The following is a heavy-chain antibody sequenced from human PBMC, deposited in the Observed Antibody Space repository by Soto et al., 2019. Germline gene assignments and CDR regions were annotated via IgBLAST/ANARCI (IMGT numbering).Heavy chain of an antibody. Sequence: GGSLRLSCAASGFAFSNAWINWVRQAPGKGLEWVGRIKSKGHGGTTDFAAPVRGRFAISRDDSRNLLYMQMNSLNTEDTAVYYCTTDSYTSVIVVRFDYWGHGTLVTVSS. J-gene: IGHJ4*01. CDR3: TTDSYTSVIVVRFDY. V-gene: IGHV3-15*07. CDR2: IKSKGHGGTT. D-gene: IGHD3-22*01. CDR1: GFAFSNAW.